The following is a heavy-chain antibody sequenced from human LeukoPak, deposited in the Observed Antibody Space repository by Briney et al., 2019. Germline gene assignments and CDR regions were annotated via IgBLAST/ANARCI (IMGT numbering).Heavy chain of an antibody. CDR1: GGSISSRY. J-gene: IGHJ6*03. CDR2: ISNSGST. CDR3: GRDALVGYFSYYYMDV. V-gene: IGHV4-59*11. Sequence: SETLSLTCTVSGGSISSRYWTWIRQSPVKGLEWIGDISNSGSTSYNPSLKSRVTISIDTSKNQFSLKLSFVTAADTAVYYCGRDALVGYFSYYYMDVWGKGTTVTVSS. D-gene: IGHD2-15*01.